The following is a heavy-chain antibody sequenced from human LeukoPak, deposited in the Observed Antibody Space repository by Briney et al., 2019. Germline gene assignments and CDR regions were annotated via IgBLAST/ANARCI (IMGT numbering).Heavy chain of an antibody. Sequence: SETLSLTCAVYGGSFSGYYWSWIRQPPGKGLEWIGEINHSGSTNYNPSLKSRVTISVDTSKNQFSLQLSSVTAADTAVYYCAREVRGGGKFDYWGQGTLVTVSS. CDR2: INHSGST. J-gene: IGHJ4*02. CDR1: GGSFSGYY. CDR3: AREVRGGGKFDY. D-gene: IGHD2-21*01. V-gene: IGHV4-34*01.